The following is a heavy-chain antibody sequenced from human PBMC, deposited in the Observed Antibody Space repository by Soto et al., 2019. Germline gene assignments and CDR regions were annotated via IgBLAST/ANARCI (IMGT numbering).Heavy chain of an antibody. D-gene: IGHD6-19*01. V-gene: IGHV4-38-2*02. CDR3: ARVHVMVVAGSTFDY. CDR2: IYHGGTT. J-gene: IGHJ4*01. Sequence: PSETLSLTCTVSVYSISSGSYWALIRQPPGKGPEWIASIYHGGTTFYNPSLKSRITISVDTSNNQFSLKLTSVTAADTAVYYCARVHVMVVAGSTFDYWGHGTLVTVSS. CDR1: VYSISSGSY.